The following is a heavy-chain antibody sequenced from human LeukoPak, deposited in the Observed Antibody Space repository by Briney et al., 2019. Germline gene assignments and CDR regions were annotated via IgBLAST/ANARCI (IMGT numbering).Heavy chain of an antibody. Sequence: GSLRLSCAASGFTSSTYTMNWVRQAPGKGLDWVSSISSGSSYIYYADSVKGRFTISRDNAKNSLYLQMNSLRAEDTAVYYCARVWRGDTSGYYPLDYWGQGTLVTVSS. CDR3: ARVWRGDTSGYYPLDY. CDR2: ISSGSSYI. V-gene: IGHV3-21*01. J-gene: IGHJ4*02. D-gene: IGHD3-22*01. CDR1: GFTSSTYT.